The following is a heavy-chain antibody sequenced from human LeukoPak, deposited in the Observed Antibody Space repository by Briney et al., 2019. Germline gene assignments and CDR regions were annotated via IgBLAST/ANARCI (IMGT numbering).Heavy chain of an antibody. CDR2: IIPMFGTG. Sequence: SVKASCKASGGTFSSHAISWVRQAPGQGLEWMGGIIPMFGTGNSAQKFQGRVTITADESTNIAYMKLSSLRSEDTAVYYCASLALASRNFFDYWGQGTLVTVSS. CDR1: GGTFSSHA. CDR3: ASLALASRNFFDY. D-gene: IGHD5-12*01. J-gene: IGHJ4*02. V-gene: IGHV1-69*01.